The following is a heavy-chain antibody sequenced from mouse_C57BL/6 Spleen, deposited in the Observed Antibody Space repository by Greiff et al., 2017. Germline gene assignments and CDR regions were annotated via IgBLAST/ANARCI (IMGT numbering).Heavy chain of an antibody. CDR2: IDPSDSYT. D-gene: IGHD1-1*01. Sequence: QVQLQQPGAELVMPGASVKLSYKASGYTFTSYWMHWVKQRPGQGLEWIGEIDPSDSYTNYNQKFKGKSTLTVDKSSSTAYMQLSSLTSEDSAVYYCARTYYGSSNYAMDYWGQGTSVTVSS. J-gene: IGHJ4*01. CDR3: ARTYYGSSNYAMDY. CDR1: GYTFTSYW. V-gene: IGHV1-69*01.